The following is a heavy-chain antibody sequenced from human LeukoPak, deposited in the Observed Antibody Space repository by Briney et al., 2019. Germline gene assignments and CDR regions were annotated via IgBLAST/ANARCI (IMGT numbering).Heavy chain of an antibody. D-gene: IGHD4-17*01. CDR3: ARGVRSAAGYYYMDV. Sequence: SETLSLTCAVYGGSFSGYYWSWIRQPPGNGLEWIGEINHSGSTNYNPSLKSRVTISVDTSKNQFSLKLSSVTAADTAVYYCARGVRSAAGYYYMDVWGKGTTVTVSS. J-gene: IGHJ6*03. V-gene: IGHV4-34*01. CDR2: INHSGST. CDR1: GGSFSGYY.